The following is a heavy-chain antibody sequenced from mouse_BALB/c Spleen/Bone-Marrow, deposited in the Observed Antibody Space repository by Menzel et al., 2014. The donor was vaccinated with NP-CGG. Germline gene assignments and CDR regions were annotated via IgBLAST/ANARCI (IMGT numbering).Heavy chain of an antibody. CDR3: ARLRVYYFDY. V-gene: IGHV1-69*02. Sequence: QVQLQQSGAELVRPGASVKLSCKASGYTFTSYWTNWVKQRPGQGLGWIGNIYPSDSYTNYNQKFKDKATLTVDKSSSTAYMQLSSPTSEDSAVYYCARLRVYYFDYWGQGTTLTVSS. CDR1: GYTFTSYW. J-gene: IGHJ2*01. CDR2: IYPSDSYT.